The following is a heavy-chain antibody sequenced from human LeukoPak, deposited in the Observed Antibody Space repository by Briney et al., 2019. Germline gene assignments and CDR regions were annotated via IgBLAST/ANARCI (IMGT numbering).Heavy chain of an antibody. J-gene: IGHJ4*02. D-gene: IGHD1-26*01. CDR2: IYYSGST. V-gene: IGHV4-39*07. Sequence: SETLSLTCTVSGGSISSSSYYWGWIRQPPGKGLEWIGSIYYSGSTNYNPSLKSRVTISVDKSKNQFSLKLSSVTAADTAVYYCARDRPNIVGALFDYWGQGTLVTVSS. CDR3: ARDRPNIVGALFDY. CDR1: GGSISSSSYY.